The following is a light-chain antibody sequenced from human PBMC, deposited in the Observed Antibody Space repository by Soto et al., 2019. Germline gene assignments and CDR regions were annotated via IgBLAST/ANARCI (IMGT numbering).Light chain of an antibody. V-gene: IGLV2-11*01. Sequence: QSALTQPRSVSGSPGQSVTISCTGTSSVVGGYNYVSWYQQHPGKAPKLMIYDVSKRPSGVPDRFSGSKSGNTASLTISGLQAEDEADYYCCSYAGSSYVVFGGGTKVTVL. J-gene: IGLJ2*01. CDR3: CSYAGSSYVV. CDR1: SSVVGGYNY. CDR2: DVS.